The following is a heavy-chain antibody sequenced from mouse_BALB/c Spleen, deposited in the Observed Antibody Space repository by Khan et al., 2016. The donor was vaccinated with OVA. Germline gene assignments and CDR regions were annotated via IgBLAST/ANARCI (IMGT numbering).Heavy chain of an antibody. D-gene: IGHD1-2*01. V-gene: IGHV2-3*01. CDR2: IWGDGST. CDR1: GFSLTSYG. CDR3: AKWGTANYYAMDY. Sequence: QVQLKESGPGLVAPSQSLSITCTVSGFSLTSYGVNWVRQPPGKGLEWLGVIWGDGSTNYPSTLMSRLSISKDNSQSQVVLKLSSLQTDDTATYYCAKWGTANYYAMDYWGQGTSVTVSS. J-gene: IGHJ4*01.